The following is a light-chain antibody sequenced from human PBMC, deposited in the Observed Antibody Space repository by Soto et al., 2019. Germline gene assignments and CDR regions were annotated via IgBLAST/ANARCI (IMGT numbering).Light chain of an antibody. Sequence: DIQMTQSPSSLSASVGDRVTITCRASQTISTYLNWYQQNPGKAPKLLNYAASTLHSGVPSRFSGSGSGTDFNLTISSLQPEDFPHSYCQQSNGIPYTFGQGTTLDIK. CDR3: QQSNGIPYT. J-gene: IGKJ2*01. V-gene: IGKV1-39*01. CDR2: AAS. CDR1: QTISTY.